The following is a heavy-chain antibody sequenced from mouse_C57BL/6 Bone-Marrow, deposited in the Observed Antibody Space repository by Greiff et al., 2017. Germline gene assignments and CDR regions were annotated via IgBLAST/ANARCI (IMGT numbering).Heavy chain of an antibody. V-gene: IGHV1-5*01. CDR3: TIFSGYFLFDY. CDR2: IYPGNSDT. D-gene: IGHD2-3*01. J-gene: IGHJ2*01. Sequence: EVQLQQSGTVLARPGASVKMSCKTSGYTFTSYWMHWVKQRPGQGLEWIGAIYPGNSDTSYNQKFKGKAKLTAVTSASTAYMELSSLTNEDSAVYYCTIFSGYFLFDYWGQGTTLTVSS. CDR1: GYTFTSYW.